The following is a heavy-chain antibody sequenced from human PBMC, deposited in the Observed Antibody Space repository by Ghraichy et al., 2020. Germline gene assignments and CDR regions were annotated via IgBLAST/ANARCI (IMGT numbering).Heavy chain of an antibody. V-gene: IGHV4-59*01. Sequence: SETLSLTCAVSGGSITSYYWSWIRRPPGKGLEWIGYIYDSGTTNYNPSLKSRVTISVDTSKNQFSLRLSSVTAADTAVYYCARVLGYCSSTSCYGGYYYYGMDVGGQGTTVTVSS. J-gene: IGHJ6*02. CDR1: GGSITSYY. CDR3: ARVLGYCSSTSCYGGYYYYGMDV. CDR2: IYDSGTT. D-gene: IGHD2-2*01.